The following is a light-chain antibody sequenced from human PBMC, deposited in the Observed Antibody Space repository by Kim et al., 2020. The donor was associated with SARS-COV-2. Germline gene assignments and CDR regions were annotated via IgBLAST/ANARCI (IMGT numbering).Light chain of an antibody. V-gene: IGLV1-47*01. Sequence: QSVLTQPPSASGTPEQRVTISCSGSSSNIGSNYVYWYQQLPGTAPKLLIYRNNQRPSGVPDRFSGSKSGTSASLAISGLRSEDEADYYCAAWDDSLSGVVFGGGTQLTVL. CDR1: SSNIGSNY. J-gene: IGLJ2*01. CDR3: AAWDDSLSGVV. CDR2: RNN.